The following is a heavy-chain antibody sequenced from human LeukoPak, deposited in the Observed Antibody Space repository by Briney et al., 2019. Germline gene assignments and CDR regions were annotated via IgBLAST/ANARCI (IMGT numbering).Heavy chain of an antibody. CDR2: IIPIFGTA. D-gene: IGHD2-2*01. CDR3: ARGVVPAAIVDYYYYYGMDV. CDR1: GYTFTGYY. Sequence: ASVKVSCKASGYTFTGYYMHWVRQAPGQGLEWMGGIIPIFGTANYAQKFQGRVTITADESTSTAYMELSSLRSEDTAVYYCARGVVPAAIVDYYYYYGMDVWGQGTTVTVSS. V-gene: IGHV1-69*13. J-gene: IGHJ6*02.